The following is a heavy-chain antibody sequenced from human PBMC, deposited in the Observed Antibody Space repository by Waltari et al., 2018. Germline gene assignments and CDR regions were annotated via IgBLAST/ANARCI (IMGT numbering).Heavy chain of an antibody. CDR3: ARDRVVGATDWGY. D-gene: IGHD1-26*01. Sequence: QVQLVQSGSELKKPGASVKIACKASGYTFTNFAVDWVRQAPGQGLGWMGWISTASGNQTYARDFTGRFVFSLDTSVSTAYLQITSLKAEDTALYFCARDRVVGATDWGYWGQGTLVTVST. V-gene: IGHV7-4-1*02. J-gene: IGHJ4*02. CDR2: ISTASGNQ. CDR1: GYTFTNFA.